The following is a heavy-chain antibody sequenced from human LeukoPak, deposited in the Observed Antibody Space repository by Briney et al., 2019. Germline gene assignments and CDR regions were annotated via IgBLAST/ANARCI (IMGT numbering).Heavy chain of an antibody. D-gene: IGHD2-15*01. CDR1: AFTFTSSA. J-gene: IGHJ4*02. V-gene: IGHV1-58*02. CDR3: AAGWVCSGGSCYYYFDY. CDR2: IVVGSGNT. Sequence: TSVKVSCKASAFTFTSSAMQWVRQARGQRLEWIGWIVVGSGNTNYAQKFQERVTITRDMSTSTAYMELSSLRSEDTAVYYCAAGWVCSGGSCYYYFDYWGQGTLVTVSS.